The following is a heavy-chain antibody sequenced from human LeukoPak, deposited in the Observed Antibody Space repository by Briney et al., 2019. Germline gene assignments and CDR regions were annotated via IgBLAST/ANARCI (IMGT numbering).Heavy chain of an antibody. D-gene: IGHD2-2*01. CDR3: ARDKGAVVVVPAAPHY. CDR2: INPNSGGT. CDR1: GFTVTGYY. Sequence: ASVTVSCKASGFTVTGYYIHWVRQAPGQGLEWMGWINPNSGGTNYAQKFQGRVTMTRDTSISTAYMELSRLRSDDTAVYYCARDKGAVVVVPAAPHYWGQGTLVTVSS. V-gene: IGHV1-2*02. J-gene: IGHJ4*02.